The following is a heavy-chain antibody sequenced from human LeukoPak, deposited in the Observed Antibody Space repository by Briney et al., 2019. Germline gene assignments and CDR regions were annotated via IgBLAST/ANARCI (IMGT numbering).Heavy chain of an antibody. Sequence: PGWALRLSCASSGFTFSSYTMNWVRQAPGRGLEWVSCISSSSTYMLYADSAKGRFTISRDNAKNSLYLQMNSLRAEDTAVYYCARDISDDYWGQGTLVTVSS. D-gene: IGHD1-26*01. CDR3: ARDISDDY. CDR2: ISSSSTYM. V-gene: IGHV3-21*01. J-gene: IGHJ4*02. CDR1: GFTFSSYT.